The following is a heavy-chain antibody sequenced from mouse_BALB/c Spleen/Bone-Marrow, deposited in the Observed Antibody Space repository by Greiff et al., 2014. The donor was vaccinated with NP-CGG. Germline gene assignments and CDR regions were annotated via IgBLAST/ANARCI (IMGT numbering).Heavy chain of an antibody. V-gene: IGHV14-3*02. Sequence: DVHLVESGAALVKPGASVKLSCTAPGFNIKDTYMHWVKQRPEQGLEWIGRIDPANGNTKYDPKFQGKATITADTSSNTAYLQLSSLTSEDTAVYYCANYYYGSHFDYWGQGTTLTVSS. CDR3: ANYYYGSHFDY. D-gene: IGHD1-1*01. CDR1: GFNIKDTY. J-gene: IGHJ2*01. CDR2: IDPANGNT.